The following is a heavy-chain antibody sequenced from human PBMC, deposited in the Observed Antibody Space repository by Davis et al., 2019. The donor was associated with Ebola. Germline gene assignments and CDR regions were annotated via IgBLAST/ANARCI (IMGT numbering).Heavy chain of an antibody. CDR2: VSGSSRYI. D-gene: IGHD2-15*01. J-gene: IGHJ4*02. CDR1: GFTFYNYA. V-gene: IGHV3-21*01. CDR3: ASGKYCSGDRCSEFDY. Sequence: PGGSLRLSCAASGFTFYNYAMSWVRQAPGKGLEWVSAVSGSSRYIHYADSVKGRFTISRDTGKKSLYLQMDSLRADDTAVYYCASGKYCSGDRCSEFDYWGQGSLVTVSS.